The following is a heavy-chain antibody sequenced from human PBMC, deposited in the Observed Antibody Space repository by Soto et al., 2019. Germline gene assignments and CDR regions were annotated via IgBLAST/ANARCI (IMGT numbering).Heavy chain of an antibody. CDR1: GGTFSSYT. V-gene: IGHV1-69*02. CDR3: AVTTSTEGYFDY. Sequence: QVQLVQSGAEVKKPGSTVKVSCKASGGTFSSYTISWVRQAPGQGLEWMGRIIPILGIANYAQKFQGRVTITADKSTSTAYMELSSLRSEDTAVYYCAVTTSTEGYFDYWGQGTLVTVSS. J-gene: IGHJ4*02. D-gene: IGHD4-17*01. CDR2: IIPILGIA.